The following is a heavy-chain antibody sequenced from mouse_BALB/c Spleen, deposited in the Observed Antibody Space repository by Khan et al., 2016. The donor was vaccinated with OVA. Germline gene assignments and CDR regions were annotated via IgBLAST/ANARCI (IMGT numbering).Heavy chain of an antibody. V-gene: IGHV3-2*02. CDR2: ISYSGST. J-gene: IGHJ2*01. D-gene: IGHD3-2*01. Sequence: EVQLQESGPGLVKPSQSLSLTCTVTGYSITSDYAWNWIRQFPGNKLEWMGYISYSGSTSYNPSLKSRISITRDTSKNQFSLQLNSVTTEDTATYYCAREGDSSGYDYWGQGTTLTVSS. CDR3: AREGDSSGYDY. CDR1: GYSITSDYA.